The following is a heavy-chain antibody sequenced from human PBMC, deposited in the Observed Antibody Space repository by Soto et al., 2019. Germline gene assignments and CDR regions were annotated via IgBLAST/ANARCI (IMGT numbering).Heavy chain of an antibody. Sequence: SWVRTEEGKGLVWVSVIYSGGSTYYADSVKGRFTISRDNSKNTLYLQMNSLRAEDTAVYYCAREGTGIAAAGSNFPFSFDYWVQGTLV. D-gene: IGHD6-13*01. V-gene: IGHV3-53*01. CDR2: IYSGGST. CDR3: AREGTGIAAAGSNFPFSFDY. J-gene: IGHJ4*02.